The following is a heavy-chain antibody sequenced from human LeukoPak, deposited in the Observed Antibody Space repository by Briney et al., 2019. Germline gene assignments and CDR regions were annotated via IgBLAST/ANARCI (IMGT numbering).Heavy chain of an antibody. D-gene: IGHD3-10*01. CDR1: GYIFTGYY. Sequence: ASVKVSCKASGYIFTGYYMHWVRQAPGQGLEWMGWFNLNSGGTNYAQKFQGRVTMTRDTSISTAYMELSRLRSDDTAVYYCARGSYGSGSYNPLKFDYWGQGTLVTVSS. CDR2: FNLNSGGT. CDR3: ARGSYGSGSYNPLKFDY. J-gene: IGHJ4*02. V-gene: IGHV1-2*02.